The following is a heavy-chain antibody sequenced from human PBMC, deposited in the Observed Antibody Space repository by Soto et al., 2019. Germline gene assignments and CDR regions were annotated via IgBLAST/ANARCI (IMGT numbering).Heavy chain of an antibody. CDR1: GFTFSSYG. CDR3: ANGALSDDYGLFDY. D-gene: IGHD4-17*01. CDR2: ISYDGSNK. Sequence: GGSLRLSCAASGFTFSSYGMHWVRQAPGKGLEWVAVISYDGSNKYYADSVKGRFTISRDNSKNTLYLQMNSLRAEDTAVYYCANGALSDDYGLFDYWGQGTLVTVSS. V-gene: IGHV3-30*18. J-gene: IGHJ4*02.